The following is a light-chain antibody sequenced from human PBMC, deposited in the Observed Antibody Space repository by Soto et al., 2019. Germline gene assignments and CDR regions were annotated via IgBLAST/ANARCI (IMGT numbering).Light chain of an antibody. CDR3: KSYDSSLSGSV. V-gene: IGLV1-40*01. Sequence: QSVLTKPPSVSGAPGQRVTISCTGSSSNIGAGYDVHWYQQLPGTAPKLLSYGNSNRPSGVPDRFSGSKSGTSASLAITGLQAEDDAYYYCKSYDSSLSGSVFGGGTKLTVL. CDR1: SSNIGAGYD. J-gene: IGLJ3*02. CDR2: GNS.